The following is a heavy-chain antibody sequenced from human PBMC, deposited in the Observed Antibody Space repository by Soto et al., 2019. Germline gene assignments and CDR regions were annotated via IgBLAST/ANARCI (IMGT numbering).Heavy chain of an antibody. J-gene: IGHJ2*01. CDR1: GYSIGNFY. Sequence: PXETLSLTCAISGYSIGNFYWSWIRQPAGKGLESLGRLSASGRTNYSPSLQSRVTMSLDRSKNRFSLRLTSVSAADTAVYFCARGMGRYFDIWGRGTLVTVSS. D-gene: IGHD2-8*01. CDR2: LSASGRT. CDR3: ARGMGRYFDI. V-gene: IGHV4-4*07.